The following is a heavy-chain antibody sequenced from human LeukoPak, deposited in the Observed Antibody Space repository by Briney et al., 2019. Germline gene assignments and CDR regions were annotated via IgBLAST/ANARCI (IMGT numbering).Heavy chain of an antibody. CDR1: GGSISSGGHY. D-gene: IGHD3-10*01. V-gene: IGHV4-31*03. CDR3: ARKGYYYYGSGDPTYYYYYGMDV. CDR2: IYYSGST. Sequence: SQTLSLTCTVSGGSISSGGHYWSWIRQHPGKGLEWIGYIYYSGSTYYNPSLKSRVTISVDTSKNQFSLKLSSVTAADTAVYYCARKGYYYYGSGDPTYYYYYGMDVWGQGTTVTVSS. J-gene: IGHJ6*02.